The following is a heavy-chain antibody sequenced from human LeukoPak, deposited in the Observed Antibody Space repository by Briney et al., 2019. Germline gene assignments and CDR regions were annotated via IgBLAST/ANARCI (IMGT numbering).Heavy chain of an antibody. D-gene: IGHD3-3*01. Sequence: GGSLRLSCAASGFTFSSYAMHWVRQAPGKGLEWVAVISYDGSNKYYADSVKGRFTISRDNSKNTLYLQMNSLRSEDTAVYYCARDYAYDFGGAFDIWGQGTMVTVSS. V-gene: IGHV3-30-3*01. CDR3: ARDYAYDFGGAFDI. CDR1: GFTFSSYA. CDR2: ISYDGSNK. J-gene: IGHJ3*02.